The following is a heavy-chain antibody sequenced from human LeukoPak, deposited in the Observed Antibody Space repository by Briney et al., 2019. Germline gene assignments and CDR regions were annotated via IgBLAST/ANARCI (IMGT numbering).Heavy chain of an antibody. D-gene: IGHD4-17*01. CDR2: ISYDGSNK. CDR3: AKDDYGDYVGGFDY. Sequence: GGSLRLSCAASGFTFSSYGMHWVRQAPGKGLEWVAVISYDGSNKYYADSVKGRFTISRDNSKNALYLQMNSLRAEDTAVYYCAKDDYGDYVGGFDYWGQGTLVTVSS. CDR1: GFTFSSYG. J-gene: IGHJ4*02. V-gene: IGHV3-30*18.